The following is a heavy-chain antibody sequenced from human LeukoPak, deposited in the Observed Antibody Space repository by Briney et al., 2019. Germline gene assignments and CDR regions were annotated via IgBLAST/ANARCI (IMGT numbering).Heavy chain of an antibody. CDR1: GFTFRSHA. D-gene: IGHD5-12*01. CDR3: ARDVYSGYDPR. J-gene: IGHJ4*02. Sequence: PGGSLRLSCAASGFTFRSHAMSWVRQAPGQGLEWVSAISGTGGSTSYAGSVKGRFTISRDNSKNTLYLQMNSLRAEDTAVYYRARDVYSGYDPRWGQGTLVTVSS. CDR2: ISGTGGST. V-gene: IGHV3-23*01.